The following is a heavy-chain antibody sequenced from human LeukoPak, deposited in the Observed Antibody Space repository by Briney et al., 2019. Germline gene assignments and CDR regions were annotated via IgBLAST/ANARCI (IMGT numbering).Heavy chain of an antibody. V-gene: IGHV1-46*01. Sequence: ASVKVSCKASGYTFTSYYMHWVRQAPGQGLEWMGIINPSGGSTSYAQKFQGRVTMTRDMSTSTVYMELSSLRSEDTAVYYCARDGSGSRFLQSGFGGPFDYWGQGTLVTVSS. CDR2: INPSGGST. D-gene: IGHD3-10*01. CDR3: ARDGSGSRFLQSGFGGPFDY. J-gene: IGHJ4*02. CDR1: GYTFTSYY.